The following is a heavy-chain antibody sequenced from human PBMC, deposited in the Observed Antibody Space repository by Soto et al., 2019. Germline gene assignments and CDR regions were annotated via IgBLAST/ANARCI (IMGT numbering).Heavy chain of an antibody. V-gene: IGHV3-33*01. CDR1: GFTFRSHG. J-gene: IGHJ3*02. CDR2: IWYDGSNK. Sequence: QVQLVESGGGVVQPGRSLRVSCAASGFTFRSHGMHWVRQAPGKGLEWVAVIWYDGSNKYFADSVKGRFTISRDNSKNTLYLQMNSLRAEDTAVYYCARATGGLGNAAFDIWGQGTMVTVSS. CDR3: ARATGGLGNAAFDI. D-gene: IGHD3-16*01.